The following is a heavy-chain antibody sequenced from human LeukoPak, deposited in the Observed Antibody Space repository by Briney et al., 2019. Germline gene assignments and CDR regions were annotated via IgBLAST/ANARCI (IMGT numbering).Heavy chain of an antibody. CDR2: INHSGST. Sequence: SETLSLTCAVYGGSFSGYYWSWIRQPPGKGLEWIGEINHSGSTNYNPSLKSRVTISVDTSKNQFSLKLSSVTAADTAVYYCARDSRYYFDYWGQGTLVTVSS. CDR1: GGSFSGYY. CDR3: ARDSRYYFDY. J-gene: IGHJ4*02. V-gene: IGHV4-34*01.